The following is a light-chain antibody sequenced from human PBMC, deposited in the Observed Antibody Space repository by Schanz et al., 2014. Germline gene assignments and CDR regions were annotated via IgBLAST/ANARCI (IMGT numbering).Light chain of an antibody. Sequence: EIVMTQSPVTLSVSPGERATLSCRASQSVSTYLAWYQQKPGQAPRLLIYGASTRATGIPARFSGSGSGTEFTLTISSLQSEDFAVYFCQQYNNWPPYAFGQGTKVEIK. J-gene: IGKJ2*01. CDR2: GAS. V-gene: IGKV3-15*01. CDR3: QQYNNWPPYA. CDR1: QSVSTY.